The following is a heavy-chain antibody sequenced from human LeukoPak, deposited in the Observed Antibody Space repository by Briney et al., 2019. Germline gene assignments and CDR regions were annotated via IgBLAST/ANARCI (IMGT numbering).Heavy chain of an antibody. CDR1: GGSFSGYH. CDR2: INHSGST. CDR3: ARGTAYSSSWYHSYYYGMDV. J-gene: IGHJ6*02. V-gene: IGHV4-34*01. D-gene: IGHD6-13*01. Sequence: PSETLSLTCAVYGGSFSGYHWSWIRQPPGKGLEWIGEINHSGSTNYNPSLKSRVTISVDTSKNQFSLKLSSVTAADTAVYYCARGTAYSSSWYHSYYYGMDVWGQGTTVTVSS.